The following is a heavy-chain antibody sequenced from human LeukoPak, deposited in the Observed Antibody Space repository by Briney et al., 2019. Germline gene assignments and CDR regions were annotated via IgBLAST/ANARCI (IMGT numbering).Heavy chain of an antibody. CDR1: VGSINNYY. Sequence: SETLSLTCTVSVGSINNYYWSWIRQPAGKGLEWIGRIYNRGSTNYNPSLKSRVTMSVDTSKNQFSLKLSSVTAADTAVYYCARGRYCSADICSGGDAFDIWGQGTMVSVSS. V-gene: IGHV4-4*07. CDR2: IYNRGST. CDR3: ARGRYCSADICSGGDAFDI. J-gene: IGHJ3*02. D-gene: IGHD2-15*01.